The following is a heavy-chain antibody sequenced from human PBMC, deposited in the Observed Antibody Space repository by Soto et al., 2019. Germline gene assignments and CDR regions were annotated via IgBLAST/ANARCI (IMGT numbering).Heavy chain of an antibody. CDR3: ARDNWNSY. D-gene: IGHD1-7*01. J-gene: IGHJ4*01. CDR1: GFTFSNYW. CDR2: INTDGSST. V-gene: IGHV3-74*01. Sequence: EVQLVESGGGLVQPGGSLRLSCVASGFTFSNYWMHWVRQAPGKGLVWVSRINTDGSSTNYADSVKGRFTISRDNAKNMVYLEMNSLGVEDTAVYYCARDNWNSYWGHGTLVTVSS.